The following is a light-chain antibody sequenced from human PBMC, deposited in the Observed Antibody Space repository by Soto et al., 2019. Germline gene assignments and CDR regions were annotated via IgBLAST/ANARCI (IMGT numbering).Light chain of an antibody. Sequence: EIVMTQSPATLSVSPGERASLSCRASQSVSSNLAWYQQKPGQAPRLLIYGASTRATGIPARFSGGGSGTEFTLTISSLQSEDFAVYYCQQYNNWLTWTFGQGTKVDIK. CDR3: QQYNNWLTWT. V-gene: IGKV3-15*01. CDR1: QSVSSN. CDR2: GAS. J-gene: IGKJ1*01.